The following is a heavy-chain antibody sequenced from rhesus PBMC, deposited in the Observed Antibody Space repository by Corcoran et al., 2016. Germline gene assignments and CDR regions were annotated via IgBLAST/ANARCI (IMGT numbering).Heavy chain of an antibody. CDR3: ARRDRGAFDF. CDR1: GGSISSGYG. D-gene: IGHD5-42*01. CDR2: IYGSSGNT. Sequence: QVQLQESGPGLVKPSETLSLTCAVSGGSISSGYGWRWIRQPPGKGLEWSGYIYGSSGNTYYNPSLKSRVTISKDTSKNQFSLKLSSVTAADTAVYYCARRDRGAFDFWGQGLRVTVSS. V-gene: IGHV4S7*01. J-gene: IGHJ3*01.